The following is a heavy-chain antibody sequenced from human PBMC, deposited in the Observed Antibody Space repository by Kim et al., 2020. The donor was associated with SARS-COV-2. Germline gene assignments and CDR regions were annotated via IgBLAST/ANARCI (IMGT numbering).Heavy chain of an antibody. J-gene: IGHJ4*02. CDR3: ARAGREVTIFGVVIPSAGDY. CDR1: GFTFSSYW. V-gene: IGHV3-74*01. Sequence: GGSLRLSCAASGFTFSSYWMHWVRQAPGKGLVWVSRINSDGSSTSYADSVKGRFTISRDNAKNTLNLQMNSLRAEDTAVYYCARAGREVTIFGVVIPSAGDYWGQGTLVTVSS. CDR2: INSDGSST. D-gene: IGHD3-3*01.